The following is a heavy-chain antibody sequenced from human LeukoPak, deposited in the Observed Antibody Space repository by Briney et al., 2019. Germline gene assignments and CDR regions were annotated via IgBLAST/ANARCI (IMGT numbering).Heavy chain of an antibody. Sequence: GGSLRLSCAASGFTFTSYWMSWVRQAPGKGLEWVANIKQDGSEKYYVDSVKGRFTISRDNAKNSLYLQMNSLRAEDTAVYYCAKDRDEYCSGGSCYLFGLYFDYWGQGTLVTVSS. CDR3: AKDRDEYCSGGSCYLFGLYFDY. CDR2: IKQDGSEK. D-gene: IGHD2-15*01. J-gene: IGHJ4*02. CDR1: GFTFTSYW. V-gene: IGHV3-7*03.